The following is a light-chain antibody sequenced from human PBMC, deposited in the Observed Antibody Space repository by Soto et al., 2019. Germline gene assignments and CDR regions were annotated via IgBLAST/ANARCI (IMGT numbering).Light chain of an antibody. CDR1: QSVLSSSNNLNY. CDR2: WAS. Sequence: DIVMTQSPDSLAVSLGERATINCRSSQSVLSSSNNLNYLAWYQQKPGQPPKLLLHWASTRESGVPDRLSGSGSGTEFTLTISSLQDEDVAVYYCQQYYSIPPTFGQGTKVEIK. J-gene: IGKJ1*01. V-gene: IGKV4-1*01. CDR3: QQYYSIPPT.